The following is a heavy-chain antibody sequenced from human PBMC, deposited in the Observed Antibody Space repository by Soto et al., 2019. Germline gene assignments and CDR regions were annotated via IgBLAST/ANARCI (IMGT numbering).Heavy chain of an antibody. Sequence: PSETLSLTCTVSGGSISSSSYYWSWIRQPPGKGLEWIGEINHSGSTNYNPSLKSRVTISVDTSKNQFSLKLSSVTAADTAVYYCARFANYFDAFDIWGQGTMVTVSS. J-gene: IGHJ3*02. D-gene: IGHD1-7*01. CDR1: GGSISSSSYY. CDR2: INHSGST. CDR3: ARFANYFDAFDI. V-gene: IGHV4-39*07.